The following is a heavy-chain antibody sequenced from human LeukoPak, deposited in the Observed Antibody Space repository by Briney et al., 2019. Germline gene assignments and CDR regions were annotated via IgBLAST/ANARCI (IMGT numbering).Heavy chain of an antibody. V-gene: IGHV3-30*18. CDR2: ISYDGSNT. CDR3: VKERVPIWDYYVMDV. D-gene: IGHD2/OR15-2a*01. J-gene: IGHJ6*01. Sequence: GRSLRLSCAASGFTFSSYGMHWVRQAPGKGLEWVAVISYDGSNTYYADSVKGRFTISRDNSKNTLYVQMNSLRAEDTAVYYCVKERVPIWDYYVMDVWGEGTTVSVSS. CDR1: GFTFSSYG.